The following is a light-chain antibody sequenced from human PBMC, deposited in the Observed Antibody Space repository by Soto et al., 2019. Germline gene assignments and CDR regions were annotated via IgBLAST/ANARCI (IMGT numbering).Light chain of an antibody. V-gene: IGKV3-11*01. CDR3: QQRSDWPPFT. CDR2: DAS. J-gene: IGKJ2*01. CDR1: QSISSD. Sequence: EIVLTQSPATLSLSPGESATLSCRASQSISSDLAWYQQKPGQAPRLLIYDASNRATGIPARFSGSGSGTDFTLTISSRDPDDFAVYYCQQRSDWPPFTFGQGTKLEIK.